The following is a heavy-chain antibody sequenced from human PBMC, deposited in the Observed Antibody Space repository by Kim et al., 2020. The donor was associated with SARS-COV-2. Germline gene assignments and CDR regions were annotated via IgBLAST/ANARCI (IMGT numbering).Heavy chain of an antibody. CDR1: GFTFGDYA. CDR3: TRGYCSGGSCPSV. Sequence: GGSLRLSCTASGFTFGDYAMSWFRQAPGKGLEWVGFIRSKAYGGTTEYAASVKGRFTISRDDSKSIAYLQMNSMKTEDTAVYYCTRGYCSGGSCPSVWGQGTLVTVSS. J-gene: IGHJ4*02. CDR2: IRSKAYGGTT. V-gene: IGHV3-49*03. D-gene: IGHD2-15*01.